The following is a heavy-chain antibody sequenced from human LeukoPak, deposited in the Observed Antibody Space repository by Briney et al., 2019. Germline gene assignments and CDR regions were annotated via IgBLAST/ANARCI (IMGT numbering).Heavy chain of an antibody. Sequence: TGGSLRLSCAASGFTFSTYGMHWVRQAPGKGLEWVALISYDGSNKYYADSVKGRFTISRDNSKNTLYLQMNSLRAEDTAVYYCAKDPGYCSGDNCYYFQYWGQGTLVTVSS. CDR3: AKDPGYCSGDNCYYFQY. D-gene: IGHD2-15*01. CDR1: GFTFSTYG. CDR2: ISYDGSNK. V-gene: IGHV3-30*18. J-gene: IGHJ4*02.